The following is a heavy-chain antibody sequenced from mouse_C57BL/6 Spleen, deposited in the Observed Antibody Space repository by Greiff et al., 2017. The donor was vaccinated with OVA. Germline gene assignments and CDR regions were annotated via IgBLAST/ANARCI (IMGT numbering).Heavy chain of an antibody. V-gene: IGHV5-17*01. Sequence: DVKLVESGGGLVKPGGSLKLSCAASGFTFSDYGMHWVRQAPEKGLEWVAYISSGSSTIYYADTVKGRFTISRDNAKNTLFLQMTSLRSEDTAMYYCARDYDYVAYAMDYWGQGTSVTVSS. CDR3: ARDYDYVAYAMDY. CDR2: ISSGSSTI. CDR1: GFTFSDYG. J-gene: IGHJ4*01. D-gene: IGHD2-4*01.